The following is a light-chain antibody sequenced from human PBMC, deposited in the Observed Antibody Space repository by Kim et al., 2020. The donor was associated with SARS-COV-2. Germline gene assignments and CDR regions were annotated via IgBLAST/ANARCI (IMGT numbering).Light chain of an antibody. CDR2: KAS. Sequence: SVGDRVTITCRAGQSISSWLAWYQQKPGKAPKLLIYKASSLESGVPSRFSGSGSGTEFTLTISSLQPDDFATYYCQQYNSYSPRYSFGQGTKLEI. CDR3: QQYNSYSPRYS. V-gene: IGKV1-5*03. CDR1: QSISSW. J-gene: IGKJ2*03.